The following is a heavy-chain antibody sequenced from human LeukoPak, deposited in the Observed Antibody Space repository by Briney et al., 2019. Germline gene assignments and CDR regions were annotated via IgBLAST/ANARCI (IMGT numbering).Heavy chain of an antibody. J-gene: IGHJ6*03. CDR1: GYTFTSYG. V-gene: IGHV1-2*02. Sequence: GASVKVSCMASGYTFTSYGISWVRQAPGQGLEWMGWINPNSGGTNYAQKFQGRVTMTRDTSISTAYMELSRLRSDDTAVYYCARVAPYLGLYGDYVRVVPYYYMDVWGKGTTVTVSS. D-gene: IGHD4-17*01. CDR3: ARVAPYLGLYGDYVRVVPYYYMDV. CDR2: INPNSGGT.